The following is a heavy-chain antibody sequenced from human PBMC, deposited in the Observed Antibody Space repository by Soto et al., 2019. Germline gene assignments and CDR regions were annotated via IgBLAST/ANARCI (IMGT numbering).Heavy chain of an antibody. V-gene: IGHV1-8*01. CDR1: GYTFTSYD. CDR2: MNTNSDDT. CDR3: AREWSAAGHFYGMEV. Sequence: GASVKVSCKTSGYTFTSYDINWVRQAPGQGLEWVGWMNTNSDDTRSAQKFRGRLTLTRDKSMRAVYMKLSNLRPDDSAVYYCAREWSAAGHFYGMEVWGQGTTVNVSS. D-gene: IGHD6-13*01. J-gene: IGHJ6*01.